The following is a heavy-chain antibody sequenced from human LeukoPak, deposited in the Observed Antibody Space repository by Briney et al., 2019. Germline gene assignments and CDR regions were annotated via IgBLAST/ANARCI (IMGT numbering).Heavy chain of an antibody. V-gene: IGHV3-30*03. CDR2: ISYDGSNK. CDR3: VVPWELPYYFDY. D-gene: IGHD1-26*01. Sequence: QPGGSLRLSCAASGFTFSSYSMNWVRQAPGKGLEWVAVISYDGSNKYYADSVKGRFTISRDNSKNTLYLQMNSLRAEDTAVYYCVVPWELPYYFDYWGQGTLVTVSS. CDR1: GFTFSSYS. J-gene: IGHJ4*02.